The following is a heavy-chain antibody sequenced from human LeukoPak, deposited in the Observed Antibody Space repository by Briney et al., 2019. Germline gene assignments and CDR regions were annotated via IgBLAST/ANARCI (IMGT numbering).Heavy chain of an antibody. CDR2: INHSGST. CDR1: GGSFSGYY. J-gene: IGHJ4*02. CDR3: ARGPIVVVAATWDY. V-gene: IGHV4-34*01. D-gene: IGHD2-15*01. Sequence: SETLSLTCAVYGGSFSGYYWSWIRQPPGKGLEWIGEINHSGSTNYNPSLKSRVTISVDTSKSQFSLKLSSVTAADTAVYYCARGPIVVVAATWDYWGQGTLVTVSS.